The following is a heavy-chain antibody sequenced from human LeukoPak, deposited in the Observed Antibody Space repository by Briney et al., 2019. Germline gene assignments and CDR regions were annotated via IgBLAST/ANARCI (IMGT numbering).Heavy chain of an antibody. Sequence: GSLRLSCAASGFTFSSYGMHWVRQAPGKGLEWVAVISYDGSNKYYADSVKGRFTISRGNSKNTLYLQMNSLRAEDTAVYYCAKDLKAHSSSWSGNWFDPWGQGTLVTVSS. CDR2: ISYDGSNK. V-gene: IGHV3-30*18. CDR3: AKDLKAHSSSWSGNWFDP. J-gene: IGHJ5*02. D-gene: IGHD6-6*01. CDR1: GFTFSSYG.